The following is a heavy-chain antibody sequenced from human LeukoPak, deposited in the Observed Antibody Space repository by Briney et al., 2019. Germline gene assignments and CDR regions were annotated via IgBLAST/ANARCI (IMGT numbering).Heavy chain of an antibody. Sequence: PGGSLRLSCAASGFTFASYAMNWVRQAPGKGLEWVSTTYGSGGSTYYEDSVKGRFTISRDNSNNKLYLQMNSLRAEDTAVYYCAKASYCSGGSCILDYWGQGTLVTVSS. CDR1: GFTFASYA. J-gene: IGHJ4*02. D-gene: IGHD2-15*01. V-gene: IGHV3-23*01. CDR3: AKASYCSGGSCILDY. CDR2: TYGSGGST.